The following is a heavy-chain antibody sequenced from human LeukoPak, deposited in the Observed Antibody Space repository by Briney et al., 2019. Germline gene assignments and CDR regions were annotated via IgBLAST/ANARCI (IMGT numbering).Heavy chain of an antibody. D-gene: IGHD6-19*01. J-gene: IGHJ4*02. V-gene: IGHV3-30-3*01. CDR1: GFTFSNYA. CDR2: ISYDGSDK. CDR3: ARDWGRRYSSGWYGDFDY. Sequence: GGSLRLSCAASGFTFSNYAMHWVRQAPGKGLEWVAVISYDGSDKYYADSVKGRFTISRDNSKNTLYLQMNSLRPEDTAVYYCARDWGRRYSSGWYGDFDYWGQGTLVTVSS.